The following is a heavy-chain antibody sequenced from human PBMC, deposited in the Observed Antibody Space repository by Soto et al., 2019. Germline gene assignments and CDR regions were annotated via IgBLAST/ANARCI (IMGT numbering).Heavy chain of an antibody. J-gene: IGHJ4*02. CDR3: ATLDSSGYYYLFDY. V-gene: IGHV1-24*01. CDR1: GYTLTELS. CDR2: FDPEDGET. D-gene: IGHD3-22*01. Sequence: ASVKVCCKVSGYTLTELSMHWVRQAPGKGLEWMGGFDPEDGETIYAQKFQGRVTMTEDTSTDTAYMELSSLRSEDTAVYYCATLDSSGYYYLFDYWGQGTLVTVSS.